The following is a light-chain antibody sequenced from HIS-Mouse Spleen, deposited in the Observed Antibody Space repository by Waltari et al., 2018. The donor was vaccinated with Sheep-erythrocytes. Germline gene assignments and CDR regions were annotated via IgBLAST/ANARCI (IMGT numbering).Light chain of an antibody. CDR2: AAS. V-gene: IGKV1-39*01. Sequence: QITYSPSSLTASVADRVTVTCRASQSISSYLNWYQQKPGKAPKLLIYAASSLQSGVPSRFSGSGSGTDFTLTISSLQPEDFATYYCQQSYSTPQFTFGPGTKVDIK. J-gene: IGKJ3*01. CDR3: QQSYSTPQFT. CDR1: QSISSY.